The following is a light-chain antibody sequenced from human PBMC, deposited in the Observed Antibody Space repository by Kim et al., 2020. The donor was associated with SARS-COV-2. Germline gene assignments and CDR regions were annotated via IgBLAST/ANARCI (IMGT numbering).Light chain of an antibody. CDR2: GAS. Sequence: EIVMTQSPATLSVSPGERATLSCRASQSVSSNLVWYQQKPGQAPRLLIDGASTRATGIPARFSGSGSGTEFTLTISSLQSEDFAVYYCQQYNNWPRTFGQGTKVDI. CDR3: QQYNNWPRT. CDR1: QSVSSN. V-gene: IGKV3-15*01. J-gene: IGKJ1*01.